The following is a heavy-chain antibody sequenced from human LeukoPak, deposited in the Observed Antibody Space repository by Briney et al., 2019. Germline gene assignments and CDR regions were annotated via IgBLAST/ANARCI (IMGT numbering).Heavy chain of an antibody. J-gene: IGHJ4*02. D-gene: IGHD6-13*01. CDR3: ARSSSCPSCFDY. V-gene: IGHV3-21*01. CDR1: GFTFSSYS. CDR2: ISSSSSYI. Sequence: GGSLGLSCAASGFTFSSYSMNWVRQAPGKGLEWVSSISSSSSYIYYADSVKGRFTISRDSAKNSLYLQMNSLRAEDTAVYYCARSSSCPSCFDYWGQGTLVTVSS.